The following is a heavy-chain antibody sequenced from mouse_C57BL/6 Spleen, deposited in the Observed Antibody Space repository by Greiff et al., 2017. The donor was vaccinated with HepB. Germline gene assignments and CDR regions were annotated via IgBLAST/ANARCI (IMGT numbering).Heavy chain of an antibody. CDR3: ARDDYYGIPFAY. V-gene: IGHV1-20*02. CDR1: GYSFTGYF. J-gene: IGHJ3*01. Sequence: VQLQESGPELVKPGASVKISCKASGYSFTGYFMNWVMQSHGESLEWIGRINPYNGDTFYNQKFKGKATLTVDKSSSTAHMELRSLSSEDSAVYYCARDDYYGIPFAYWGQGTLVTVSA. CDR2: INPYNGDT. D-gene: IGHD1-1*01.